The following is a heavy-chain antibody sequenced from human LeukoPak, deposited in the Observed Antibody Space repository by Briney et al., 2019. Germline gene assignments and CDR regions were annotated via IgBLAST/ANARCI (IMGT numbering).Heavy chain of an antibody. CDR1: GDTISSSRFF. Sequence: PSETLSPTCTVSGDTISSSRFFWAWIRQPPGKGLGWIASISDRGSPKYSPSFRSRVSIFTDTAKNQLSLNLKSVTAADTAVYYCARDANYRDRSGYPSPFDFWGQGILVTVSS. CDR2: ISDRGSP. D-gene: IGHD6-19*01. V-gene: IGHV4-39*02. J-gene: IGHJ4*02. CDR3: ARDANYRDRSGYPSPFDF.